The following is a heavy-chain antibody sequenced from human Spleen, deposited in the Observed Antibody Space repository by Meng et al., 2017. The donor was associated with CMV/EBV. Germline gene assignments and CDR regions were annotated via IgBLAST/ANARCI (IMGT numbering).Heavy chain of an antibody. V-gene: IGHV1-24*01. CDR3: ATGTIAAPPYWYFDL. D-gene: IGHD6-6*01. Sequence: ASVKVSCKVSGYSFTESYINWVRQAPGKGLEWIGGYDAEDGKTAYAQKCQGRVTMTEDTSTHTAYMELSSLRSEDTAVYYCATGTIAAPPYWYFDLWGRGTLVTVSS. J-gene: IGHJ2*01. CDR2: YDAEDGKT. CDR1: GYSFTESY.